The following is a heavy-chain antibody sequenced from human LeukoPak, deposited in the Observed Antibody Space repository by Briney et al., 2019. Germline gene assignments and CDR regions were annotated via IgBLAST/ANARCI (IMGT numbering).Heavy chain of an antibody. CDR3: NNREF. J-gene: IGHJ4*02. CDR2: IKSKTDGGKI. CDR1: SFTFSNAW. V-gene: IGHV3-15*07. Sequence: GGSLRLSCAASSFTFSNAWMNWFRQAPGKGLEWVGRIKSKTDGGKIDYAAPVKGRFTISRDDSKNTLYLQMNSLKTEDTAVYYCNNREFWGQGTLVTVSS. D-gene: IGHD3-10*01.